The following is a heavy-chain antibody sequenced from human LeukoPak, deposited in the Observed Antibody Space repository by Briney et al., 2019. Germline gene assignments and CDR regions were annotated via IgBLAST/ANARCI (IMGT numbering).Heavy chain of an antibody. V-gene: IGHV1-24*01. J-gene: IGHJ6*02. D-gene: IGHD3-9*01. CDR3: ATERSRTASDWFPYYYYGMDV. CDR2: FDPEDGET. Sequence: ASVKVSCKVSGYTLTELSMHWVRQAPGKGLEWMGGFDPEDGETIYAQKFQGRVTMTEDTSTDIAYMELSSLRSEDTAVYYCATERSRTASDWFPYYYYGMDVWGQGTTVTVSS. CDR1: GYTLTELS.